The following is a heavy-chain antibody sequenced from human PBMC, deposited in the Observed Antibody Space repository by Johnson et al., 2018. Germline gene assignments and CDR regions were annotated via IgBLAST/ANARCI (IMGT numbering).Heavy chain of an antibody. J-gene: IGHJ6*03. Sequence: EQLVQSGGGLVKXGRSXRLXCTNSGFNFGDYAMSWFRQAPGKGLEWVGFIRSKTYGGTTEYAASVKGRFTIQRDDSKNIASLHMNSLKTEDTAVYYCTRDQTVTQTLYYDYYYMDVWGKGTAVTVSS. CDR2: IRSKTYGGTT. D-gene: IGHD4-17*01. CDR3: TRDQTVTQTLYYDYYYMDV. CDR1: GFNFGDYA. V-gene: IGHV3-49*05.